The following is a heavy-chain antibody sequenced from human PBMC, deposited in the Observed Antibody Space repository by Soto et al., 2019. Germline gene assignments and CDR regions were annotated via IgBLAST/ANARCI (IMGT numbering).Heavy chain of an antibody. CDR3: ARGSGITLFGVVTNRTGRYYMDV. V-gene: IGHV4-31*03. CDR1: GGSISSGGYY. CDR2: IYYSGST. J-gene: IGHJ6*03. Sequence: SETLSLTCTVSGGSISSGGYYWSWIRQHPGKGLEGIGYIYYSGSTNYNPSLKSRVTIAVDTSKNQFSLKLSSVTAADTAVHYCARGSGITLFGVVTNRTGRYYMDVWGKGTTVTVSS. D-gene: IGHD3-3*01.